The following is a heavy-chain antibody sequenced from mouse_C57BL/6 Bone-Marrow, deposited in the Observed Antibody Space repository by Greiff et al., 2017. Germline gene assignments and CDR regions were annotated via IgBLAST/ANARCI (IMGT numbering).Heavy chain of an antibody. CDR1: GFTFSSYG. V-gene: IGHV5-6*01. CDR2: ISSGGSYT. CDR3: ASLYGSSYYAMDY. J-gene: IGHJ4*01. D-gene: IGHD1-1*01. Sequence: EVQLVESGGDLVKPGGSLKLSCAASGFTFSSYGMSWVRQTPDKRLEWVATISSGGSYTYYPDSVKGRFTISRDNAKNTLYLQMSSLKSEDTAMYYCASLYGSSYYAMDYWGQGTSVTVSS.